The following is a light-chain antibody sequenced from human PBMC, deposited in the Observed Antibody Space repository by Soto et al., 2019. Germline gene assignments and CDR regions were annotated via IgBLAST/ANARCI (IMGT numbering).Light chain of an antibody. CDR2: AAS. CDR1: QSISSS. Sequence: DIQMTQSPSSLSASVGHIFTITCRASQSISSSLNWYQQKPGKAPKLLIYAASRLQSGVPSRLSGSGYGTDLTISINSLKPEDFVTYYCQQAYSFPITFGQGTRLEIK. V-gene: IGKV1-39*01. CDR3: QQAYSFPIT. J-gene: IGKJ5*01.